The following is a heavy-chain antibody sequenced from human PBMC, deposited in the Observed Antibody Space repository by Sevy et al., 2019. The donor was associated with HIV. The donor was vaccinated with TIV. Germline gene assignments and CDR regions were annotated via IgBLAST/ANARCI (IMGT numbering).Heavy chain of an antibody. J-gene: IGHJ6*02. V-gene: IGHV3-30*04. CDR3: ARDGADIVVVVAATHYYYYYGMDV. D-gene: IGHD2-15*01. CDR1: GFTFSSYA. Sequence: GGSLRLSCAASGFTFSSYAMHWVRQAPGKGLEWVAVISYDGSNKYYADSVKGRFTISRDNSKNTLYLQMNSLRAEDTAEYYCARDGADIVVVVAATHYYYYYGMDVWGQGTTVTVSS. CDR2: ISYDGSNK.